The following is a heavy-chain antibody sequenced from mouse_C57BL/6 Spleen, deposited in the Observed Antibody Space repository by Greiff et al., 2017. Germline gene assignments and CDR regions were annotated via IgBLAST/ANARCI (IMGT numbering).Heavy chain of an antibody. V-gene: IGHV1-64*01. CDR1: GYTFTSYW. CDR2: IHPNSGST. Sequence: VQLQQSGAELVKPGASVKLSCKASGYTFTSYWMHWVKQRPGQGLEWIGMIHPNSGSTNYNEKFKSKATLTVDKSSSTAYMQLSSLTSEDSAVYYCAYSSGYPWFAYWGQGTLVTVSA. D-gene: IGHD3-2*02. J-gene: IGHJ3*01. CDR3: AYSSGYPWFAY.